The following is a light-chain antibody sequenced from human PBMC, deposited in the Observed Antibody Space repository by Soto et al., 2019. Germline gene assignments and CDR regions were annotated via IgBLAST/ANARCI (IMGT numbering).Light chain of an antibody. CDR2: TTS. J-gene: IGKJ1*01. CDR1: QSIDSW. V-gene: IGKV1-5*03. Sequence: DIQMTQSPSTLSASVGDRVTITCRASQSIDSWLAWYQQKSGKAPKLLIYTTSILESGDPSRFSGSGSGTEFTLTISGLQPDDFATYYCQQYHTWWTCGQGTKLDIK. CDR3: QQYHTWWT.